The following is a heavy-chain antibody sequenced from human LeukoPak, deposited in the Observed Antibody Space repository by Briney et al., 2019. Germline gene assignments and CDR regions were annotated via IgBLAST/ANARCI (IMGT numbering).Heavy chain of an antibody. CDR2: ISHSGIT. V-gene: IGHV4-34*01. J-gene: IGHJ6*03. CDR3: ASISVIHPLGGYYYMDV. CDR1: GGSFSAYY. Sequence: SETLSLTCAVYGGSFSAYYWSWIRQPPGKGLEWIGEISHSGITNYNPSLKSRVTISVDTSNKQFSLKLNSVTAADTAVYYCASISVIHPLGGYYYMDVWGNGTTVTISS. D-gene: IGHD3-22*01.